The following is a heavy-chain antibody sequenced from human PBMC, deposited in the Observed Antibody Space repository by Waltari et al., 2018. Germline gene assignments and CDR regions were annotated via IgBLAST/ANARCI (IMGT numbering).Heavy chain of an antibody. CDR1: GFTFSSYA. Sequence: QVQLVESGGGVVQPGRSLRLSCAASGFTFSSYAMHWVRQAPGKGLEWVAVISYDGSNKYYADSVKGRFTISRDNSKNTLYLQMNSRRAEDTAVYYCARGGRDRLKRGWGMDVWGQGTTVTVSS. D-gene: IGHD2-15*01. CDR2: ISYDGSNK. V-gene: IGHV3-30*14. CDR3: ARGGRDRLKRGWGMDV. J-gene: IGHJ6*02.